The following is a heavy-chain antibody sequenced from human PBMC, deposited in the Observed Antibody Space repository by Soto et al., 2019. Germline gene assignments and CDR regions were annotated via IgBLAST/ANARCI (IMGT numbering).Heavy chain of an antibody. J-gene: IGHJ5*02. Sequence: AETFARTCAVYGGSFSCYYWSWIRQPPGKGLELIGEINHSGSTNYNPSLKSRVNISVDTSKKQFYLKMSSVTAADKAVYYCARYSRGGYGGFDPGGQGTLVT. CDR2: INHSGST. D-gene: IGHD6-19*01. CDR3: ARYSRGGYGGFDP. CDR1: GGSFSCYY. V-gene: IGHV4-34*01.